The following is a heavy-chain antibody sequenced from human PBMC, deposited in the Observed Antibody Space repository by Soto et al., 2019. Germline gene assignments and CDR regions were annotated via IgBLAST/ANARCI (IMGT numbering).Heavy chain of an antibody. CDR2: ITDSGSST. Sequence: PGGSLRLSCAASGFTFSYYVMNWVRQAPGKGLEWVSSITDSGSSTYYAESVKGRFTISRDNSKNTMYLQMTGLRAEDTAIYYCAKGLPCSGGSCYSFDYWGQGTLVTV. J-gene: IGHJ4*02. D-gene: IGHD2-15*01. CDR1: GFTFSYYV. V-gene: IGHV3-23*01. CDR3: AKGLPCSGGSCYSFDY.